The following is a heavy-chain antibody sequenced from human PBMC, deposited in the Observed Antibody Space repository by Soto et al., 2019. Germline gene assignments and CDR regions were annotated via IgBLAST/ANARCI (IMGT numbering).Heavy chain of an antibody. CDR1: GFTFSTYG. D-gene: IGHD2-21*02. Sequence: QVQLVESGGGVVQPGRSLRLSCAASGFTFSTYGIHWVRQAPGKGLEWLAVIWYDGSNKYYADSVQGRFTISRDNSKNTVYLQINSLRAEDTAVYYCVKDHCGGDCYSNPYFDYWGQGTLVTVSS. V-gene: IGHV3-33*06. CDR3: VKDHCGGDCYSNPYFDY. CDR2: IWYDGSNK. J-gene: IGHJ4*02.